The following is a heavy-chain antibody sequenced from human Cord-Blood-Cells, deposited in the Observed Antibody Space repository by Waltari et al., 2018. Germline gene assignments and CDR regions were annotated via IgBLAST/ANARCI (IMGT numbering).Heavy chain of an antibody. CDR1: GVHLRRCG. Sequence: QVQLVESGGGVVQPGGSLRLSWAASGVHLRRCGLHWVRQAPGKGLEWVAFIRYDGSNKYYADSVKGRFTISRDNSKNTLYLQMNSLRAEDTAVYYCAKVEYSSSSAFDIWGQGTMVTVSS. D-gene: IGHD6-6*01. V-gene: IGHV3-30*02. CDR3: AKVEYSSSSAFDI. CDR2: IRYDGSNK. J-gene: IGHJ3*02.